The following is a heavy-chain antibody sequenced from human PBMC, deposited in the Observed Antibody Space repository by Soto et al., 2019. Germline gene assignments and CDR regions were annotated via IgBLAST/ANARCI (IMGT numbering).Heavy chain of an antibody. Sequence: SETLSLTCTVSGGSMNTFYWSWVRQSPGKGLEWIGYIYFRGTTHYHPSLQSRVSISIDTSQNQFSLKLNSMTTADTAVYYCARSSGYATPLDQWGQGTLVTVSS. V-gene: IGHV4-59*01. CDR1: GGSMNTFY. J-gene: IGHJ4*02. CDR3: ARSSGYATPLDQ. D-gene: IGHD3-22*01. CDR2: IYFRGTT.